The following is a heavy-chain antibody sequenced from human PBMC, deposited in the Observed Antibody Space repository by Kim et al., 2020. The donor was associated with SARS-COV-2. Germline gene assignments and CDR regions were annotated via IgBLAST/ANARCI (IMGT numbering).Heavy chain of an antibody. Sequence: GGSLRLSCAASGFTFSTYTMNWVRQAPGRGLEWVSSISSNGNYIYYADSVKGRFTISRDNAKNSLYLQMNSLRAEDTAVYYCARGGGGSVFYTVDYWGQG. J-gene: IGHJ4*02. CDR3: ARGGGGSVFYTVDY. D-gene: IGHD3-3*01. V-gene: IGHV3-21*01. CDR2: ISSNGNYI. CDR1: GFTFSTYT.